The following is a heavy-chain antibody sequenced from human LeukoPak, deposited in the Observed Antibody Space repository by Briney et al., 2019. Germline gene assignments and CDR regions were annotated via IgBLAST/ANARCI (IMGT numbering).Heavy chain of an antibody. CDR2: IKSNTDGGTT. J-gene: IGHJ4*02. Sequence: GGSLRLSCAASGFTFSSVWLSWVRQAPGKGLEWVGRIKSNTDGGTTDYAPPVKGRFSISRDDSKRTLYLQMSSLKTDDTAVYFCITDSGWYNDDFWGQGTLVTVSS. V-gene: IGHV3-15*01. D-gene: IGHD6-19*01. CDR3: ITDSGWYNDDF. CDR1: GFTFSSVW.